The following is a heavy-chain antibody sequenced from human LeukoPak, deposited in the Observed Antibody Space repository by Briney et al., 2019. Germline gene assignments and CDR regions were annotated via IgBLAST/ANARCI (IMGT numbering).Heavy chain of an antibody. CDR2: IIPILGIA. J-gene: IGHJ4*02. CDR3: ARRQQLVGFDY. D-gene: IGHD6-13*01. CDR1: GGTFSSYA. V-gene: IGHV1-69*04. Sequence: SVKVSCKASGGTFSSYAISWVRQAPGQGLEWMGRIIPILGIANYAQKFQGRVTITADKSTSTAYMELSSLRSEDTAVYYCARRQQLVGFDYWGQGTLVTVSS.